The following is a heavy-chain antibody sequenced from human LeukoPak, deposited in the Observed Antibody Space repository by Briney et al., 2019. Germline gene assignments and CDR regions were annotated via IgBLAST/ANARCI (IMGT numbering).Heavy chain of an antibody. J-gene: IGHJ5*01. Sequence: PSETLSLTCTVSGGSISSYYWNWIRQPPGKGLEWIGYIYNSGSTNYNPSLESRVTISMDTSKNQFSLKVTSVTAADTAVYYCAREGGRQWLVSGTLDSWGQGTLVTVSS. CDR2: IYNSGST. CDR3: AREGGRQWLVSGTLDS. CDR1: GGSISSYY. D-gene: IGHD6-19*01. V-gene: IGHV4-59*01.